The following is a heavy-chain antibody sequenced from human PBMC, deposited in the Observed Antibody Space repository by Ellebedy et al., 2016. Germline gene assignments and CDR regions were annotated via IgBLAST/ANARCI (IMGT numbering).Heavy chain of an antibody. J-gene: IGHJ4*02. CDR2: MNPNSGNT. CDR3: ARGKYGSGSIY. Sequence: ASVKVSXXASGYTFTSYDINWVRQATGQGLEWMGWMNPNSGNTGYAQKFQGRVTMTRNTFITTAYMELSSLRSEDTAVYYCARGKYGSGSIYWGQGTLVTVSS. V-gene: IGHV1-8*01. D-gene: IGHD3-10*01. CDR1: GYTFTSYD.